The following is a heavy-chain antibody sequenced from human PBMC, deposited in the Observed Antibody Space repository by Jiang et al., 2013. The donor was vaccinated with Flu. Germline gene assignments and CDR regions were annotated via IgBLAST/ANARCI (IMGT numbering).Heavy chain of an antibody. V-gene: IGHV1-46*01. J-gene: IGHJ2*01. Sequence: WVRQAPGQGLEWMGIINPSGGSTSYAQKFQGRVTMTRDTSTSTVYMELSSLRSEDTAVYYCARDGPVYSSGWPTPRVYWYFDLWGRGTLVTVSS. CDR3: ARDGPVYSSGWPTPRVYWYFDL. D-gene: IGHD6-19*01. CDR2: INPSGGST.